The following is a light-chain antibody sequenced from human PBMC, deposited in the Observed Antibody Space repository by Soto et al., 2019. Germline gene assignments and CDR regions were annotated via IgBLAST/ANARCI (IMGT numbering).Light chain of an antibody. CDR3: QQYSNWPPRYT. Sequence: EIVMTQSPATLSVSPGERATLSCRASQSVNSNLAWYQQKPGQAPRLLIYGASTRATGIPARFSGSGSGTEFTFTISSLQSEDSAVYYCQQYSNWPPRYTFGQGTKLEIK. J-gene: IGKJ2*01. CDR2: GAS. CDR1: QSVNSN. V-gene: IGKV3-15*01.